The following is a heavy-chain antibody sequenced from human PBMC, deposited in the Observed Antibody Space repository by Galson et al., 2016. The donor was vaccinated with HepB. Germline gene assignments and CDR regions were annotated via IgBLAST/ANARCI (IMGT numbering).Heavy chain of an antibody. J-gene: IGHJ4*02. CDR2: IDPSDSST. V-gene: IGHV5-10-1*01. Sequence: QSGAEVKKPGESLRISCKGFGNNFNNYWISWVRQMPGKGLEWMGWIDPSDSSTSYSPSLQGHVIISVDKSVSTVYLQWTSLKASDTAMYYCAGPGYSSTWVDSWGQGTLVTVSP. CDR1: GNNFNNYW. CDR3: AGPGYSSTWVDS. D-gene: IGHD6-6*01.